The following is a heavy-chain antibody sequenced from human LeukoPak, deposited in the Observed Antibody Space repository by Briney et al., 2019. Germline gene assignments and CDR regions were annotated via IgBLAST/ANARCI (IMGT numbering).Heavy chain of an antibody. J-gene: IGHJ5*01. D-gene: IGHD3-3*01. CDR2: IFVSRST. V-gene: IGHV4-39*01. CDR3: AGHLSGITIFGVVGFGP. CDR1: AGSISSSCYY. Sequence: PSECLSLACTVSAGSISSSCYYWGWLRETPGKGLEWFGRIFVSRSTHCNPCPKRRVTISVVKSQNQCCRTLRSVSAAGTAVYYCAGHLSGITIFGVVGFGPWGQGTLVTVSS.